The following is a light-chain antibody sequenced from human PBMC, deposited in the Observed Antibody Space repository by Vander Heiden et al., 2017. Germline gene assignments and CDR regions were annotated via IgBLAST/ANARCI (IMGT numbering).Light chain of an antibody. Sequence: SPTFPSASVGESVTITWRARQGISSSLAWYQQKPEKAPRLLIYAASTLHSGVPARFSGSGSGTEFTLTISSLQPEDFATYYCQHLNSYPLSFGGGTKVEIK. V-gene: IGKV1-9*01. CDR3: QHLNSYPLS. J-gene: IGKJ4*01. CDR1: QGISSS. CDR2: AAS.